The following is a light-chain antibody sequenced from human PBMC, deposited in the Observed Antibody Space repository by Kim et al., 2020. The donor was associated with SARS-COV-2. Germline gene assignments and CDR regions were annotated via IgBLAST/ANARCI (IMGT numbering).Light chain of an antibody. V-gene: IGLV2-14*03. CDR3: SSYTSSSFYV. CDR1: NSDVGTYKY. J-gene: IGLJ1*01. Sequence: GQSLALACTGTNSDVGTYKYVSWYQQHPGKAPKLIVYDVSTRPVGVSTRFSGSKSGTTASLTSSGLQTEDEADYYCSSYTSSSFYVFGTGTKVTVL. CDR2: DVS.